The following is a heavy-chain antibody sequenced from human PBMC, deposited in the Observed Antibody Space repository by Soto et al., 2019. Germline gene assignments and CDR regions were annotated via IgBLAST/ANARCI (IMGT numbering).Heavy chain of an antibody. CDR3: IKEKSVMYSGYDAFDV. Sequence: GGSLRLSCAASGFAFNSYEMDWVRQAPGKGLEWVANIKSGGNTKLYVDSVKGRFTISRDDAKNSLYLDMNSLRAEDTAVYYCIKEKSVMYSGYDAFDVWGQGTMVTVSS. CDR2: IKSGGNTK. V-gene: IGHV3-48*03. CDR1: GFAFNSYE. J-gene: IGHJ3*01. D-gene: IGHD5-12*01.